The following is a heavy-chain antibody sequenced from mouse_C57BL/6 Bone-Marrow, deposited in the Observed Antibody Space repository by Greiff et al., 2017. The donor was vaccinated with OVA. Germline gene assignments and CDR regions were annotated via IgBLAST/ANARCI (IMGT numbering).Heavy chain of an antibody. J-gene: IGHJ2*01. Sequence: EVHPVESGGGLVKPGGSLKLSCAASGFTFSSYTMSWVRQTPEKRLEWVATLSGGGGNTYYPDSVKGRFTISRDNAKNTLYLQMSSLRSEDTALYYCARIYYDVVLFDYWGQGTTLTVSS. CDR2: LSGGGGNT. CDR1: GFTFSSYT. V-gene: IGHV5-9*01. CDR3: ARIYYDVVLFDY. D-gene: IGHD2-4*01.